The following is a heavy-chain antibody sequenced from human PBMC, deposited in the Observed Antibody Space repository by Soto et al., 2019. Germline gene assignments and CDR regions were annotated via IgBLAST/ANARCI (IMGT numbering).Heavy chain of an antibody. CDR2: MFYGGST. J-gene: IGHJ4*02. Sequence: QLQLQESGPGLVKPSETLSLTCTVSGGSISSSSYHWGWIRQPPGKGLEWIGSMFYGGSTYYNPSLKSRVTISVDTSKSQFSLKLSSVTAADTAVHYCARTLYVDIVATGFWGQGTLVTVSS. V-gene: IGHV4-39*01. CDR1: GGSISSSSYH. CDR3: ARTLYVDIVATGF. D-gene: IGHD5-12*01.